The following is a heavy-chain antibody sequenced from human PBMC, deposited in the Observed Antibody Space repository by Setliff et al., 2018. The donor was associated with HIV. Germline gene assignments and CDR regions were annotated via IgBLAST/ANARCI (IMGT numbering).Heavy chain of an antibody. CDR2: IHYTGST. J-gene: IGHJ2*01. D-gene: IGHD3-3*01. V-gene: IGHV4-59*11. Sequence: RSETLSLTCTVSGGSISSHYWSWIRQPPGKGLEWIGYIHYTGSTNYNPSLKSRVTMSVDTPKNQFSLKLSSVTAADPGVYYCAWGVGEYYNFWSGYPAWYFDLWSRGTLVTVS. CDR1: GGSISSHY. CDR3: AWGVGEYYNFWSGYPAWYFDL.